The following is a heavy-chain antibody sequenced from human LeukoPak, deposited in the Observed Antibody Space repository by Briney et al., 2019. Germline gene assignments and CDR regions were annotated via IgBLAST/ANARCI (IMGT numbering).Heavy chain of an antibody. J-gene: IGHJ4*02. D-gene: IGHD3-10*01. CDR3: ARDLLYYGSGSYPFDY. V-gene: IGHV1-46*01. CDR1: GYTFTSYY. Sequence: GASVKVSCKASGYTFTSYYMHWVRQAPGRGLEWMGIINPSGGSTSYAQKFQGRVTMTRDTSTSTVYMQLSSLRSEDTAVYYCARDLLYYGSGSYPFDYWGQGTLVTVSS. CDR2: INPSGGST.